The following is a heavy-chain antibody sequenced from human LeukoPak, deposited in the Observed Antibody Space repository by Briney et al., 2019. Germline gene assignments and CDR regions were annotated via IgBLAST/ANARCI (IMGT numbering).Heavy chain of an antibody. CDR3: ARPAVAGTYHYGMDV. CDR2: IYPGDSDT. D-gene: IGHD6-19*01. V-gene: IGHV5-51*01. CDR1: GYSFTSYW. Sequence: GESLKISCKGSGYSFTSYWIAWVRQMPGKGLEWMGIIYPGDSDTTYSPSFQGQVTISAGKSTSTAYLQWSSLKASDAATYYCARPAVAGTYHYGMDVWGQGTTVTVSS. J-gene: IGHJ6*02.